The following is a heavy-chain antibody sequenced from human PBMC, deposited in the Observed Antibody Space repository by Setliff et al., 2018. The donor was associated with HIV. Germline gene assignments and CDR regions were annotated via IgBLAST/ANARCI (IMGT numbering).Heavy chain of an antibody. J-gene: IGHJ4*02. V-gene: IGHV1-18*01. CDR2: ISAYNGNT. D-gene: IGHD3-10*01. Sequence: GASVKVSCKASGYTFTKYAMNWVRQAPGQGLEWMGWISAYNGNTNYAQKLQGRVTMTTDTSTSTAYMELRSLRSDDTAVYYCARATSGTIHDFWGQGTLVTVSS. CDR1: GYTFTKYA. CDR3: ARATSGTIHDF.